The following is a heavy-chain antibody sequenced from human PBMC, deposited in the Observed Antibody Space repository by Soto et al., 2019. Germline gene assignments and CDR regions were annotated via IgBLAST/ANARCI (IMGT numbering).Heavy chain of an antibody. Sequence: GGSLRLSCAASGFNFGAFSLSWVRQAPGKGPEWVSSIDPTTTEIHYADSVEGRFSISRDNAKNSLYLQMISLRLEDTAVYYCARDYLTGDPRETFDSWGQGTLVTVSS. D-gene: IGHD7-27*01. CDR1: GFNFGAFS. J-gene: IGHJ4*02. CDR2: IDPTTTEI. V-gene: IGHV3-21*01. CDR3: ARDYLTGDPRETFDS.